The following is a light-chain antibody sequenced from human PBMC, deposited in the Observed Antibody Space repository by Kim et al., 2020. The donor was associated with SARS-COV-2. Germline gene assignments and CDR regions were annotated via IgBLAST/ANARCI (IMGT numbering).Light chain of an antibody. Sequence: ARGKTARITCGGCILRYKSVHWYQQKSGQAPVLVMSDDNDRPSGIPERFSASNTGNTATSTIRRVEAGDEADYFCQVWHITTDHWMIGGGTRLAV. CDR1: ILRYKS. CDR3: QVWHITTDHWM. J-gene: IGLJ3*02. V-gene: IGLV3-21*03. CDR2: DDN.